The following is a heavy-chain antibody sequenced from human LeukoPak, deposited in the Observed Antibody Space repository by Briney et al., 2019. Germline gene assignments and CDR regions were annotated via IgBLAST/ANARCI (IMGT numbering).Heavy chain of an antibody. V-gene: IGHV3-48*03. J-gene: IGHJ6*04. CDR2: ISSSGSTI. CDR3: AELGITMIGGV. CDR1: GFTVSSNY. Sequence: GGSLRLSCAASGFTVSSNYMNWVRQAPGKGLEWVSYISSSGSTIYYADSVKGRFTVSRDNAKNSLYLQMNSLRAEDTAVYYCAELGITMIGGVWGKGTTVTISS. D-gene: IGHD3-10*02.